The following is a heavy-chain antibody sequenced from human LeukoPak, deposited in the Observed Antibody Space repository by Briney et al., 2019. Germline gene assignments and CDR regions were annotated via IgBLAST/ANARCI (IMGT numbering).Heavy chain of an antibody. D-gene: IGHD5/OR15-5a*01. Sequence: PSETLSLTCSVSDGSISRRGYYWSWIRQRPGMGLEWMGYIYYSGRSGSTYYNLALKSHVTMSIDTGEKHFSLRLTSVTAADTAVYYCANSLPTVSTRNYFDYWGQGTLVIVSS. V-gene: IGHV4-31*01. CDR3: ANSLPTVSTRNYFDY. J-gene: IGHJ4*02. CDR2: IYYSGRSGST. CDR1: DGSISRRGYY.